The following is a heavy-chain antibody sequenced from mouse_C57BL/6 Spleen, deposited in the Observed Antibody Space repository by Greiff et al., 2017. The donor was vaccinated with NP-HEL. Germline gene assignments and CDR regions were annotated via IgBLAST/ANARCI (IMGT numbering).Heavy chain of an antibody. CDR2: IDPSDSYT. CDR3: ARRGARVVEAMED. D-gene: IGHD1-1*01. J-gene: IGHJ4*01. CDR1: GYTFTSYW. Sequence: QVQLQQPGAELVMPGASVKLSCKASGYTFTSYWMHWVKQRPGQGLEWIGEIDPSDSYTNYNQKFKGKSTLTVDKSSSTAYMQLSRLTSEDSAVYYCARRGARVVEAMEDWGQGTTVTVAS. V-gene: IGHV1-69*01.